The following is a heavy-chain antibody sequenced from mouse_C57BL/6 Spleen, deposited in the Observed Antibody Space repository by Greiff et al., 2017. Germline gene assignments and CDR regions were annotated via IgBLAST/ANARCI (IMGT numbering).Heavy chain of an antibody. J-gene: IGHJ4*01. CDR1: GFTFSDYG. CDR2: ISSGSSTI. CDR3: ARSTTVVAHYYAMDY. Sequence: EVKVEESGGGLVKPGGSLKLSCAASGFTFSDYGMHWVRQAPEKGLEWVAYISSGSSTIYYADTVKGRFTISRDNAKNTLFLQMTSLRSEDTAMYYCARSTTVVAHYYAMDYWGQGTSVTVSS. V-gene: IGHV5-17*01. D-gene: IGHD1-1*01.